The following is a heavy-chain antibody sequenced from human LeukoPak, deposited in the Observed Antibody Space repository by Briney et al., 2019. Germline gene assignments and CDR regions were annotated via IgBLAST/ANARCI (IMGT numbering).Heavy chain of an antibody. Sequence: SETLSLTCTVSGGSISSYYWSWIRQPPGKGLEWIGYIYYSGSTNYNPSLKSRVTISVGTSKNQFSLKLSSVTAADTAVYYCARQVDVVVPAAILNWFDPWGQGTLVTVSS. CDR1: GGSISSYY. J-gene: IGHJ5*02. D-gene: IGHD2-2*01. CDR2: IYYSGST. CDR3: ARQVDVVVPAAILNWFDP. V-gene: IGHV4-59*08.